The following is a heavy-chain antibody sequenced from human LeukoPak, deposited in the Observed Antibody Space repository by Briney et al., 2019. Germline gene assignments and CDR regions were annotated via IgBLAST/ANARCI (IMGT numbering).Heavy chain of an antibody. CDR2: IIPIFGTA. Sequence: ASVKVPCKASGGTFSSYAISWVRQAPGQGLEWMGGIIPIFGTANYAQKFQGRVTITADESTSTAYMELSSLRSEDTAVYYCASDPVGFYYYYYGMDVWGQGTTVTVSS. CDR1: GGTFSSYA. V-gene: IGHV1-69*13. J-gene: IGHJ6*02. D-gene: IGHD2-2*01. CDR3: ASDPVGFYYYYYGMDV.